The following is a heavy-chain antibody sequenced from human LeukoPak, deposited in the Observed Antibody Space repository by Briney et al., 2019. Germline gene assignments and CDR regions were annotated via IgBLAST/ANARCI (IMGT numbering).Heavy chain of an antibody. Sequence: PGGSLRLSCTASEFTLGSYWVSWVRQTPAKGLEWMANIRQDGNIKYYVDSVRGRFSISRDNAKNSLYLQMNSLRAEDTAVYYCARGFIVASTYWGQGTLVTVSS. V-gene: IGHV3-7*01. CDR2: IRQDGNIK. D-gene: IGHD5-12*01. J-gene: IGHJ4*02. CDR3: ARGFIVASTY. CDR1: EFTLGSYW.